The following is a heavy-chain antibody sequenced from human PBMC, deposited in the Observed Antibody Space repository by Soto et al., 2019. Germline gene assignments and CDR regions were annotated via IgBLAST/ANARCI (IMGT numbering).Heavy chain of an antibody. CDR3: TTAEYDFRSGQYYFDY. D-gene: IGHD3-3*01. CDR1: GFTFSNAW. V-gene: IGHV3-15*01. CDR2: IKSKTDGGTT. J-gene: IGHJ4*02. Sequence: GGSLRLSCAASGFTFSNAWMSWVRQAPGKGLEWVGRIKSKTDGGTTDYAAPVKGRFTISRDDSKNTLYLQMNSLKTEDTAVYYCTTAEYDFRSGQYYFDYWGQGTLVTVSS.